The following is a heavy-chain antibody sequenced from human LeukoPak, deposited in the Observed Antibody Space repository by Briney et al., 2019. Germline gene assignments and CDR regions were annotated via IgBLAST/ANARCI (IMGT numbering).Heavy chain of an antibody. D-gene: IGHD6-25*01. J-gene: IGHJ4*02. CDR2: IWYDGSNK. CDR3: ARETGYSSGCLDY. V-gene: IGHV3-33*01. CDR1: GFTFSSYG. Sequence: GGSLRLSCAASGFTFSSYGMHWVRQAPGKGLEWVAVIWYDGSNKYYADSVKGRFTISRDNSKNTLYLQMNSLRAEDTAVYYCARETGYSSGCLDYWGQGTLVTVSS.